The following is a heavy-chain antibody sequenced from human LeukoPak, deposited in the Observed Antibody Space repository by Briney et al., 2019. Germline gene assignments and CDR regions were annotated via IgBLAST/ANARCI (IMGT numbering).Heavy chain of an antibody. CDR1: GVSFSGYY. V-gene: IGHV4-34*01. CDR2: INHSGST. CDR3: ASGYSGSFTGNYYYYMDV. Sequence: SETLSLTCAVYGVSFSGYYWSWIRQPPGKGLEWIGEINHSGSTNYNPPLKSRVTISVDTSKNQFSLKLSSVTAADTAVYYCASGYSGSFTGNYYYYMDVWGKGTTVTVSS. J-gene: IGHJ6*03. D-gene: IGHD1-26*01.